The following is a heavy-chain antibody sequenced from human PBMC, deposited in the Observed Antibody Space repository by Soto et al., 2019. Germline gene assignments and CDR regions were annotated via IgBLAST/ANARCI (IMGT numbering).Heavy chain of an antibody. D-gene: IGHD6-19*01. J-gene: IGHJ6*02. CDR1: GFTFSSYS. V-gene: IGHV3-21*01. CDR3: ARGIAVAPYYYYGMDV. CDR2: ISSSSSYI. Sequence: PGGSLRLSCAASGFTFSSYSMNWVRQAPGKGLEWVSSISSSSSYIYYADSVKGRFTISRDNAKNSLYLQMNSLRAEDTAVYYCARGIAVAPYYYYGMDVWGQGTTVTVSS.